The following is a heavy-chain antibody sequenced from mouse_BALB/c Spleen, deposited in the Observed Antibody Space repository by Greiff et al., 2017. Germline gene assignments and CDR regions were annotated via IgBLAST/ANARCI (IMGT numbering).Heavy chain of an antibody. Sequence: VQLQQSGAELVRPGALVKLSCKASGFNIKDYYMHWVKQRPEQGLEWIGWIDPENGNTIYDPKFQGKASITADTSSNTAYLQLSSLTSEDTAVYYCARWDDCYYAWFAYWGQGTLVTVSA. CDR2: IDPENGNT. D-gene: IGHD2-3*01. CDR1: GFNIKDYY. J-gene: IGHJ3*01. CDR3: ARWDDCYYAWFAY. V-gene: IGHV14-1*02.